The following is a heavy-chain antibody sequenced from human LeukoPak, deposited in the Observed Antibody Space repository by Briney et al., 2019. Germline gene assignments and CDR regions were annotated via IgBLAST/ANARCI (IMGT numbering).Heavy chain of an antibody. CDR2: IKPKTDGETT. J-gene: IGHJ4*02. D-gene: IGHD2-21*01. V-gene: IGHV3-15*07. CDR1: GFTFNTYT. Sequence: GGSLRLSCAASGFTFNTYTMNWVRQAPGKGLEWVGRIKPKTDGETTEYAAPVKDRFSISRDDSKSMMYLQMNSLKTEDTAVYYCITPLPYSAQGGQGTLVTVSS. CDR3: ITPLPYSAQ.